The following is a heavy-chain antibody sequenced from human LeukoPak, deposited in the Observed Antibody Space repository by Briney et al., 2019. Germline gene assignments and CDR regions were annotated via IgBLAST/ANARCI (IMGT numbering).Heavy chain of an antibody. Sequence: GGSLRLSCAASGFTFDDYGMSWVRQAPGKGLEWVSGINWNGGSTGYADSVKGRFTISRDNAKNSLYLQMNSLRAEDTALYHCAYHYYGSGSYLNAFDIWGQGTIVTVSS. CDR2: INWNGGST. V-gene: IGHV3-20*01. D-gene: IGHD3-10*01. J-gene: IGHJ3*02. CDR3: AYHYYGSGSYLNAFDI. CDR1: GFTFDDYG.